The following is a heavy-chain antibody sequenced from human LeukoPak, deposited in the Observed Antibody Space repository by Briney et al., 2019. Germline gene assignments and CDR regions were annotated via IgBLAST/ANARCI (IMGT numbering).Heavy chain of an antibody. Sequence: SETLSLTCIVSGGSISSYYWSWIRQPPGKGLEYIGYIYYSGTTNYNPSLKSRVTISVDTSKNQFSLKLRSVTAADTAVYYCARRLGGSGSYYYWGQGTLVTVSS. J-gene: IGHJ4*02. CDR1: GGSISSYY. CDR2: IYYSGTT. CDR3: ARRLGGSGSYYY. V-gene: IGHV4-59*08. D-gene: IGHD3-10*01.